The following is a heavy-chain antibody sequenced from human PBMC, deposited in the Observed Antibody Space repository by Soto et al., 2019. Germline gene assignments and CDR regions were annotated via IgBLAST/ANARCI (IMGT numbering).Heavy chain of an antibody. CDR2: INHSGSA. V-gene: IGHV4-39*07. Sequence: SETLSLTCTVSGGSISSGGYYWSWIRQHPGKGLQWIGQINHSGSASYNPSLKSRVTISVHTSNSQFSPELSSVTAADTAVYYCARGLITESHSSGGGYFFASGGQGTQVPVSS. CDR1: GGSISSGGYY. D-gene: IGHD3-10*01. J-gene: IGHJ4*02. CDR3: ARGLITESHSSGGGYFFAS.